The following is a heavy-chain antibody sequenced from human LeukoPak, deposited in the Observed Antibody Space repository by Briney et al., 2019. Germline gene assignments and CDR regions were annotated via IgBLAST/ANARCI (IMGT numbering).Heavy chain of an antibody. Sequence: SETLSLTCAVSGGSISRYLWSWIRQPAGKGLEWLGRIHTSGTTTYSPSFQSRITMSIDTSKKQISLRLSSVTAADTAVYYCATEQVSGSAGGFDYWGQGSLVTVSS. D-gene: IGHD6-19*01. V-gene: IGHV4-4*07. CDR3: ATEQVSGSAGGFDY. J-gene: IGHJ4*02. CDR2: IHTSGTT. CDR1: GGSISRYL.